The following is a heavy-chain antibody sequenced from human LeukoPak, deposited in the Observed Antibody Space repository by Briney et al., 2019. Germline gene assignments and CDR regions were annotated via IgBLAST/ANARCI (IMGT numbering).Heavy chain of an antibody. CDR1: GFTFSSYG. V-gene: IGHV3-23*01. Sequence: PGGSLRLSCAASGFTFSSYGMSWVRQAPGKGLEWVSAISGSGGSTYYADSVKGRFTISRDNSKNTLYLQMNSLRAEDTAVYYCAKVSYSSGWHHFDYWGQGTLVTVSS. CDR2: ISGSGGST. J-gene: IGHJ4*02. CDR3: AKVSYSSGWHHFDY. D-gene: IGHD6-19*01.